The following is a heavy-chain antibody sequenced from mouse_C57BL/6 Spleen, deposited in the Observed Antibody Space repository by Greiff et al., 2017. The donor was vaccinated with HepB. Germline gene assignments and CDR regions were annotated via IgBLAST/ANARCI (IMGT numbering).Heavy chain of an antibody. CDR2: IYPGDGDT. D-gene: IGHD1-2*01. J-gene: IGHJ2*01. CDR3: ARGDTTAEDY. V-gene: IGHV1-82*01. Sequence: QVQLQQSGPELVKPGASVKISCKASGYAFSSSWMNWVKQRPGKGLEWIGRIYPGDGDTNYNGKFKGKATLTADKSSSTAYMQLSSLTSEDSAVYLCARGDTTAEDYWGQGTTLTVSS. CDR1: GYAFSSSW.